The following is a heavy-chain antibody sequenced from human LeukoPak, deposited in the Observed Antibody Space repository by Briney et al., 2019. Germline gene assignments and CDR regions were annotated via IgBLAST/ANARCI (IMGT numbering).Heavy chain of an antibody. CDR1: GYTFATST. CDR2: INSGNDDT. CDR3: AKGYNYGSWRVDY. D-gene: IGHD3-10*01. V-gene: IGHV1-3*03. J-gene: IGHJ4*02. Sequence: ASVKVSCKAYGYTFATSTMHWVRQVPGQRLEWMGSINSGNDDTDFSEAFQGRLTIARDTSANTVYMELSSLTSEDTAVYYCAKGYNYGSWRVDYWGQGTLVTVSS.